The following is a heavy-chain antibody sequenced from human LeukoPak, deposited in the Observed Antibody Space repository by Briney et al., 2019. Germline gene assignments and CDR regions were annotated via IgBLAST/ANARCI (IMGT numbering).Heavy chain of an antibody. CDR3: ARAPTYYYGSGKSGDNFDY. J-gene: IGHJ4*02. CDR1: GGSFSGYY. CDR2: INHSGST. Sequence: SETLSITCAVYGGSFSGYYWSWIRQPQGKGLEWIGEINHSGSTNYNPSLKSRVTISVDTSKNQFSLKLGSVTAADTAVYYCARAPTYYYGSGKSGDNFDYWGQGTLVTVSS. D-gene: IGHD3-10*01. V-gene: IGHV4-34*01.